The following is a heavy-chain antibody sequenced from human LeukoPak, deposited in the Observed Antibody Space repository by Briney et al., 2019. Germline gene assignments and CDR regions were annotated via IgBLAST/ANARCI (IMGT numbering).Heavy chain of an antibody. CDR1: GFTCCDYY. V-gene: IGHV3-11*04. Sequence: GGSLRLSCAASGFTCCDYYMSWIRQAPGKGLVGVSYISSSGSTIYYADSVKGRFTISRDNAKNSLYLKMNSLRAEDTAVYYCARGRNVEMATTSPLGYWGQGTLVTVSS. CDR2: ISSSGSTI. CDR3: ARGRNVEMATTSPLGY. D-gene: IGHD5-24*01. J-gene: IGHJ4*02.